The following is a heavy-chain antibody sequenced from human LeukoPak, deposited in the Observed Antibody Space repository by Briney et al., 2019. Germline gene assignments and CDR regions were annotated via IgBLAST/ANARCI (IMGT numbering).Heavy chain of an antibody. V-gene: IGHV3-7*01. Sequence: GGSLRLSRAASGFAFSNYWMNWVRQAPGKGLEWVANIKQDGSETYYVDSVKGRFTISRDNAKNSLYLQMNSLRAEDTALYYCGSTNSFSYWGQGTLVTVSS. D-gene: IGHD2-2*01. CDR3: GSTNSFSY. J-gene: IGHJ4*02. CDR2: IKQDGSET. CDR1: GFAFSNYW.